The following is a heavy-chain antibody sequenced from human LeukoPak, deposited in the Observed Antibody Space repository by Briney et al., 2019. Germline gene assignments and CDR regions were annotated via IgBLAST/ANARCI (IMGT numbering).Heavy chain of an antibody. D-gene: IGHD1-1*01. CDR3: ARSPSGQLDY. CDR1: GFTFTSYY. J-gene: IGHJ4*02. Sequence: ASVKVSCKTSGFTFTSYYIHWVRQAPGQGLECMGWINPNNGGTTYAQNFQGRVSMTRDTSISTAYMELSGLRSDDTAVYYCARSPSGQLDYWGRGTLVTVSS. V-gene: IGHV1-2*02. CDR2: INPNNGGT.